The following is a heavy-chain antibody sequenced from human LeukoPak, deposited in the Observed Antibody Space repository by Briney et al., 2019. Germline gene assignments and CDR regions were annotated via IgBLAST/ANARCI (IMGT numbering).Heavy chain of an antibody. CDR2: ISYDGSNK. CDR1: GFTFSSYA. CDR3: ARPLKDY. Sequence: GGSLRLSCAASGFTFSSYAMHWVRQAPGKGLEWVAVISYDGSNKYYADSVKGRFTISRDNSKNTLYLQMNSLRAEDAAVYYCARPLKDYWGQGTLVTVSS. J-gene: IGHJ4*02. V-gene: IGHV3-30*04.